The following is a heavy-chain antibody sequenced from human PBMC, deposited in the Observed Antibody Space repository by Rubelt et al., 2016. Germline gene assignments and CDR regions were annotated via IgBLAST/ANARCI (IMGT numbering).Heavy chain of an antibody. J-gene: IGHJ5*02. CDR2: IIPSFGTA. D-gene: IGHD6-13*01. CDR1: GGTFSSYA. V-gene: IGHV1-69*01. Sequence: QVQLVQSGAEVKKPGSSVKVSCKASGGTFSSYAISWVRQAPGQGLEWMGGIIPSFGTANYATKVQGRVTITADESTSAAYMELSSLRSEDTAVDYCAREQQLVGGWFDPWGQGTLVTVSS. CDR3: AREQQLVGGWFDP.